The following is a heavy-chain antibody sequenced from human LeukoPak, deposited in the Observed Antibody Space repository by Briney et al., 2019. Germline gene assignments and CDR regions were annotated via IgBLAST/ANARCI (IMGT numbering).Heavy chain of an antibody. CDR1: GYTFTSYG. V-gene: IGHV1-18*01. J-gene: IGHJ4*02. CDR3: ARDGYYGSGSYLRGVDY. CDR2: ISAYNGNT. Sequence: ASVKVSCKASGYTFTSYGISWVRQAPGQGLEWMGWISAYNGNTNYAQKLQGRVTMTTDTSTSTAYMALRSLRSDDTAVYYWARDGYYGSGSYLRGVDYWGQGTLVTVSS. D-gene: IGHD3-10*01.